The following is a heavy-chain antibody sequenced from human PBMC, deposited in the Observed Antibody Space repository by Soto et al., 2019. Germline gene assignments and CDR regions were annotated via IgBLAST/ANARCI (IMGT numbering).Heavy chain of an antibody. CDR3: ARDRTDHFIAAPEYYFDY. CDR2: IIPIFGTA. V-gene: IGHV1-69*13. D-gene: IGHD6-6*01. CDR1: GGTFSIYA. Sequence: SVKVSCKASGGTFSIYAISWVRQAPGQGLEWMGGIIPIFGTANYAQKFQGRVTITADESTSTAYMELSSLRSEDTAVYYCARDRTDHFIAAPEYYFDYWGQGTLVTVSS. J-gene: IGHJ4*02.